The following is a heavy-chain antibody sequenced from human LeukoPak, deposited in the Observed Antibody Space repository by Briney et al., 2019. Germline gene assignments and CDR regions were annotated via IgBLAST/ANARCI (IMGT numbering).Heavy chain of an antibody. D-gene: IGHD1-26*01. CDR2: IKQDGSEK. CDR1: GFTFSSYW. Sequence: GGSLRLSCAASGFTFSSYWMSWVRQAPGKGLEWVANIKQDGSEKYYVDSVKGRFTISRDNAKNSLYLQMNSLRAEDTAGYYCAREPYSGSYFGYYYYMDVWGKGTTVTVSS. V-gene: IGHV3-7*01. J-gene: IGHJ6*03. CDR3: AREPYSGSYFGYYYYMDV.